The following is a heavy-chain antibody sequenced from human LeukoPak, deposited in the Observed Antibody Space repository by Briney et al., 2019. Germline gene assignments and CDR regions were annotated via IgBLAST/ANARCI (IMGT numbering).Heavy chain of an antibody. CDR3: ARPRLGSSGWYGDAFDI. CDR2: IYSGGST. V-gene: IGHV3-53*01. J-gene: IGHJ3*02. D-gene: IGHD6-19*01. CDR1: GFTVSSNY. Sequence: PGGSLRLSCAASGFTVSSNYMSWVRRAPGKGLEWVSVIYSGGSTYYADSVKGRFTISRDNSKNTLYLQMNSLRAEDTAVYYCARPRLGSSGWYGDAFDIWGQGTMVTVSS.